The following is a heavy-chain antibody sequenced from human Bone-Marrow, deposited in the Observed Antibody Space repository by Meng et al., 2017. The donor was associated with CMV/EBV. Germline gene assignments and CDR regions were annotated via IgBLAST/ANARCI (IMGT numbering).Heavy chain of an antibody. V-gene: IGHV4-39*07. CDR1: AGSIRSSCNY. J-gene: IGHJ6*02. CDR2: IYYSGST. D-gene: IGHD6-13*01. CDR3: ASDGTGVGGYSSCWYPLRLNYYGMDV. Sequence: SETLSLTCTFSAGSIRSSCNYWGWIRQPPGKGLEWIGSIYYSGSTYYNPSLKSRVTISVDTSKNQFSLKLSSVTATETAVYYCASDGTGVGGYSSCWYPLRLNYYGMDVWGQGTTVTVSS.